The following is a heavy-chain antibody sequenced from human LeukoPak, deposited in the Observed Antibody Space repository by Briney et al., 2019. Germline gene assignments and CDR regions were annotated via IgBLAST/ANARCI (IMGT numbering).Heavy chain of an antibody. CDR1: GFTFSSYE. D-gene: IGHD3-10*01. J-gene: IGHJ6*02. CDR3: ASTGGYGSGTYDYYYFGMDV. CDR2: ITSGGRIK. Sequence: GGSLRLSCAASGFTFSSYEMNWVRQAPGKGLEWVAYITSGGRIKYYADSVKGRFAISRDNAKNSLYLQMNSLRAEDTAVYYCASTGGYGSGTYDYYYFGMDVWGQGTTVTVSS. V-gene: IGHV3-48*03.